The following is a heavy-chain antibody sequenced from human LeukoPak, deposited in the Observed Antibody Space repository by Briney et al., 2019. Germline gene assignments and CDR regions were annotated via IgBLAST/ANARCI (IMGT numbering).Heavy chain of an antibody. CDR3: ARSGVYGSGSYYTYKF. V-gene: IGHV3-21*01. CDR1: GFTFSSYS. CDR2: ISSSSSYI. Sequence: PGGSLRLSCAASGFTFSSYSMNWVRQAPGKGLEWVSSISSSSSYIYYADSVKGRFTISRDNAKNSLYLQMKSLRAEDTAVYYCARSGVYGSGSYYTYKFWGQGTLVTVSS. D-gene: IGHD3-10*01. J-gene: IGHJ4*02.